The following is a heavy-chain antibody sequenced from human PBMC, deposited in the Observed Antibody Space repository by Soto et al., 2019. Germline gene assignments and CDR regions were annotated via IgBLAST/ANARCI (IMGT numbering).Heavy chain of an antibody. Sequence: EVQLLESGGGLVQPGGSLRLSCAASGFTLSSDAMGWVRQAPGKGLEWVSTMSGSGGSPYYADSVKGRFTISRDNSKNILYLQMNSLRAEDTAVYYCAKDSDFRDRIFWYFDLWGRGTLVTVSS. CDR1: GFTLSSDA. CDR3: AKDSDFRDRIFWYFDL. CDR2: MSGSGGSP. V-gene: IGHV3-23*01. D-gene: IGHD2-15*01. J-gene: IGHJ2*01.